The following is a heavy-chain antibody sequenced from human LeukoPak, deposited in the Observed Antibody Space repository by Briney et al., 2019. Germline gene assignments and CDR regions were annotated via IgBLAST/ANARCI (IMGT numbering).Heavy chain of an antibody. V-gene: IGHV3-72*01. CDR2: TRNKANSYTT. CDR3: ALVRGVAPPDAFDI. J-gene: IGHJ3*02. Sequence: GGSLRLSCAASGFTFSDHYMDWVRQAPGKGLEWVGRTRNKANSYTTEYAASVKGRFTISRDDSKNSLYLQMNSLKTEDTAVYYCALVRGVAPPDAFDIWGQGTMATVSS. CDR1: GFTFSDHY. D-gene: IGHD3-10*01.